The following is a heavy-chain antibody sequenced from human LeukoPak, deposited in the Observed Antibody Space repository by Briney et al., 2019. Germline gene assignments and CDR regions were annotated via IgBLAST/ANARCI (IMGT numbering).Heavy chain of an antibody. J-gene: IGHJ5*02. V-gene: IGHV3-15*01. D-gene: IGHD2-2*01. Sequence: PGGSLRLSCAASGFTFSNAWMSWVRQAPGKGLEWVSRVRSVTDGGTTDYAAPVQGRFTISRDDSKNTLYLQMNSLETDDTAVYYCTTLSYAAAPTWGQGTLVTVSS. CDR1: GFTFSNAW. CDR2: VRSVTDGGTT. CDR3: TTLSYAAAPT.